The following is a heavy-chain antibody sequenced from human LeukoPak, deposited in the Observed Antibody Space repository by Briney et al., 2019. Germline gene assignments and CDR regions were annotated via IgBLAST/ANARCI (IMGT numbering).Heavy chain of an antibody. CDR2: ISYDGSNK. CDR1: GFTFSSYG. D-gene: IGHD4-17*01. Sequence: GGSLRLSCAASGFTFSSYGMHWVRQAPGKGLEWVAVISYDGSNKYYADSVKGRFTISRDNSKNTLYLQMNSLRAEDTAVYYCATASAVTTPYYFDYWGQGILVTVSS. CDR3: ATASAVTTPYYFDY. J-gene: IGHJ4*02. V-gene: IGHV3-30*19.